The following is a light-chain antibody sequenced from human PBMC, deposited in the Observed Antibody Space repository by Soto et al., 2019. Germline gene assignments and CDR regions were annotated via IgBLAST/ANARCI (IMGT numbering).Light chain of an antibody. CDR2: DAS. J-gene: IGKJ1*01. CDR1: QPISSW. V-gene: IGKV1-5*01. CDR3: QQYENYWT. Sequence: DIQMAQSPPTLSASVGDRVTITCRASQPISSWLAWYHQKPGKAPKLLIYDASTLESGVPSRFSGSGSGTEFTLTISCLQPEDFGIYYCQQYENYWTFGQGTKVDIK.